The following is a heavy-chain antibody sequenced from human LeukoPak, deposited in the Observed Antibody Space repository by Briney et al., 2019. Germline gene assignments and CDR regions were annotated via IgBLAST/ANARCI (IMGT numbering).Heavy chain of an antibody. CDR1: GYSFSSYY. J-gene: IGHJ3*02. D-gene: IGHD6-19*01. V-gene: IGHV1-46*01. CDR3: AKSGSGWYGRAIDI. Sequence: ASVKVSCKASGYSFSSYYMYWVRQAPGQGLEWMGIINPSGGSTSYAQNFQGRVTMTRDTSTSTVYMELSSLRFEDTAVYYCAKSGSGWYGRAIDIWGQGTMVTVSS. CDR2: INPSGGST.